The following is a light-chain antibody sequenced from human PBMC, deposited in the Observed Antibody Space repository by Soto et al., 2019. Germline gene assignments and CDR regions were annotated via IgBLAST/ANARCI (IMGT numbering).Light chain of an antibody. CDR1: SSNIGTNT. J-gene: IGLJ1*01. CDR3: AAWDDSLDGRYV. Sequence: QSVLTQPPSASGTPGQRVTISCSGGSSNIGTNTVDWYQQLPGTAPKLLIYTNNERPSGVPDRFSGSKSGSSASLAISGLQSEDEAEYYCAAWDDSLDGRYVFGTGTKVTVL. V-gene: IGLV1-44*01. CDR2: TNN.